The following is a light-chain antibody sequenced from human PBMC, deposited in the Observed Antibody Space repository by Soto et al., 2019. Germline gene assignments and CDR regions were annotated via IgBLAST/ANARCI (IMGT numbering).Light chain of an antibody. V-gene: IGKV1-5*03. Sequence: DIQMTQSPSTLSASVGDRVTITCRASQSISTWLAWYQQKPGKAPKLLIYKASSLESGVPSRFSGSGSGTEFTLTISSLQPDDSATYYCQQYITRWTFGQGTKVEIK. J-gene: IGKJ1*01. CDR1: QSISTW. CDR3: QQYITRWT. CDR2: KAS.